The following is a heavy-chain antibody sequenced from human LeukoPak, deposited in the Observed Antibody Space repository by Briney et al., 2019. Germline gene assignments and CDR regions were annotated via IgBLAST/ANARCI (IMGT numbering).Heavy chain of an antibody. CDR3: ARRGYYGSGSYYNGWFDP. J-gene: IGHJ5*02. CDR1: GGSFSGYY. D-gene: IGHD3-10*01. CDR2: INHSGST. Sequence: KPSETLSLTCAVYGGSFSGYYWSWIRQPPGKGLEWIGEINHSGSTNYNPSLKSRVTISVDTSKNQFSLKLSSVTAADTAVYYCARRGYYGSGSYYNGWFDPWGQGTLVTVSS. V-gene: IGHV4-34*01.